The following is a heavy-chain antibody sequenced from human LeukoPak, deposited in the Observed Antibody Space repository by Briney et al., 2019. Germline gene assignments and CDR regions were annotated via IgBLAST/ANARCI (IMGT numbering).Heavy chain of an antibody. J-gene: IGHJ3*02. Sequence: ASVKVSCKASGGTFSSYAIGWVRQAPGQGLEWMGGIIPIFGTANYAQKFQGRVTITADESTSTAYMELSSLRSEDTAVYYCDGVYKQQLVHDAFDIWGQGTMVTVSS. V-gene: IGHV1-69*13. CDR2: IIPIFGTA. D-gene: IGHD6-13*01. CDR3: DGVYKQQLVHDAFDI. CDR1: GGTFSSYA.